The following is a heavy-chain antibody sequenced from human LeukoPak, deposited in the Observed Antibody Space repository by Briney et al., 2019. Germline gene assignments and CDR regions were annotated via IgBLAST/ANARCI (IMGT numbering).Heavy chain of an antibody. CDR1: GFTFSSYV. Sequence: GGSLRLSCAASGFTFSSYVMSWVRQAPGKGLEWVSAMSGYGDSTYYADSVKDRFTISRDNSKNTLYLQMNSLRGEDTAVYYCAKGSAPSRPYYFDYWGQGTLVTVSS. J-gene: IGHJ4*02. D-gene: IGHD6-19*01. CDR3: AKGSAPSRPYYFDY. V-gene: IGHV3-23*01. CDR2: MSGYGDST.